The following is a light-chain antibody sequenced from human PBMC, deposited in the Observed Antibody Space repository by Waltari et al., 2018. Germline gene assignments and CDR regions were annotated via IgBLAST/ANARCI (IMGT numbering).Light chain of an antibody. J-gene: IGKJ5*01. Sequence: DIQMTQSPSSLSASVGDRVTITCQASQDISHYLNWYQQKPGKAPKLLIYDASNLETGVPSRVSGSGSGTDFTFTISSLQPEDIATYYCQQYDNLPSITFGQGTRLEIK. CDR2: DAS. CDR3: QQYDNLPSIT. V-gene: IGKV1-33*01. CDR1: QDISHY.